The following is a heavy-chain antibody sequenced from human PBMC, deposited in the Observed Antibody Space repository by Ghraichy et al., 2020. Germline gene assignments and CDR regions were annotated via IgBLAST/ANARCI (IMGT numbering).Heavy chain of an antibody. CDR1: GFTFSSSG. CDR2: NWYDGSNK. Sequence: GGSLRLSCAASGFTFSSSGMHWVRQAPGKGLGWVAVNWYDGSNKYYADSVKGRFTISRDNSKNTLYLQMNSLRAEDTAVYYCARDRRGSGWFDYWGQGTLVTVSS. CDR3: ARDRRGSGWFDY. D-gene: IGHD6-19*01. V-gene: IGHV3-33*01. J-gene: IGHJ4*02.